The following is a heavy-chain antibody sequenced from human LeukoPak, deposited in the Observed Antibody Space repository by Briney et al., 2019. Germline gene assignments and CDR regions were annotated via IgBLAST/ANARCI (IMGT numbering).Heavy chain of an antibody. Sequence: ASVNVSCKASGYTFTNYFVYWVRQAPGQGLEWIGIINPTSVGREYAQKFQGRITMTRDTSTSTVYMELNSLRSDDTAAYYCARMGRGDQDWYFDLWGRGTLITVSS. D-gene: IGHD4-17*01. CDR2: INPTSVGR. CDR1: GYTFTNYF. CDR3: ARMGRGDQDWYFDL. V-gene: IGHV1-46*01. J-gene: IGHJ2*01.